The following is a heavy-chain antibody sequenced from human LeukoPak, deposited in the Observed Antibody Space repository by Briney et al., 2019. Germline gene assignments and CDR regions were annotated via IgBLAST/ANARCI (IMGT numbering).Heavy chain of an antibody. CDR3: TRSSGWYNPIAY. D-gene: IGHD6-19*01. V-gene: IGHV3-49*04. CDR2: IRSKAYGGTT. J-gene: IGHJ4*02. CDR1: GFTFGEYD. Sequence: GGSLRLSCTARGFTFGEYDMRGVGQALGKGGEGGGLIRSKAYGGTTEYAASVKRRFTISTDDSTRIAYLQMNSLKTADTAVYYCTRSSGWYNPIAYWGQGTLLTVSS.